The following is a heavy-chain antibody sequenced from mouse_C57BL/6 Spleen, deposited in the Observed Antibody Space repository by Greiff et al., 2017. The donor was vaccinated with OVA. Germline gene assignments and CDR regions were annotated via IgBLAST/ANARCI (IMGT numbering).Heavy chain of an antibody. CDR3: ARIYGYDDAMDY. D-gene: IGHD2-2*01. CDR1: GFSLTSSG. CDR2: IWGVGGT. V-gene: IGHV2-6*01. Sequence: VQLVESGPGLVAPSQSLSITCTVSGFSLTSSGVDWVSPSPGKGLEWLGVIWGVGGTTYNSAHNSSLGISKDNSKSQVFLKMNSLQTDDTAMDYCARIYGYDDAMDYWGQGTSVTVSS. J-gene: IGHJ4*01.